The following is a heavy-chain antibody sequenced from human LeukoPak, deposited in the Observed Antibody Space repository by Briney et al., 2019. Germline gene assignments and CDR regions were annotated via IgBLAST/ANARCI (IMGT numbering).Heavy chain of an antibody. CDR3: AKGLTIFGVVISGPFDY. Sequence: GGSLRLSCAASGFTFSSYGMHWVRQAPGKGLEWVAFIRYDGSNKYYADSVKGRFTISRDNSKNTLYLQMNSLRAEDTAVYYCAKGLTIFGVVISGPFDYWGQGTLVTVSS. V-gene: IGHV3-30*02. J-gene: IGHJ4*02. CDR2: IRYDGSNK. D-gene: IGHD3-3*01. CDR1: GFTFSSYG.